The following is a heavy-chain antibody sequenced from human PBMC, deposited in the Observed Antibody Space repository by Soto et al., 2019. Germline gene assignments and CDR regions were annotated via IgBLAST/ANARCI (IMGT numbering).Heavy chain of an antibody. Sequence: QVQLVESGGGLVKPGGSLRLSCAASGFTFSDYYMSWIRQAPGKGLEWVSYISGRSSYTNHADSVKGRFTISRDNAKNSLYLQMNTLRVEDTAIYYCARGGMAATGTTGSVPWGQGTLVTASS. J-gene: IGHJ5*02. CDR1: GFTFSDYY. V-gene: IGHV3-11*05. CDR3: ARGGMAATGTTGSVP. D-gene: IGHD1-1*01. CDR2: ISGRSSYT.